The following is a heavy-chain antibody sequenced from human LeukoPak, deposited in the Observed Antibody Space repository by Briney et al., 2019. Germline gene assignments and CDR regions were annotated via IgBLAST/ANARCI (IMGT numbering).Heavy chain of an antibody. J-gene: IGHJ4*02. D-gene: IGHD1/OR15-1a*01. CDR2: INYNGIT. Sequence: SETLSLTCTVSGATIGSYYWSWIRQPPGEGLEWIGYINYNGITNYNPSLKSRVTMSVDTSKNQFSLNLSSVTAADTAVYYCARVRTRERQYYFDYWGQGTLVTVSS. V-gene: IGHV4-59*01. CDR1: GATIGSYY. CDR3: ARVRTRERQYYFDY.